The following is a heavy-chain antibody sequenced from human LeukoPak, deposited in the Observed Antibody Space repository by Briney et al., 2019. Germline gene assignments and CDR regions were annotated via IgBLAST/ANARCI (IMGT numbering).Heavy chain of an antibody. CDR1: GYSISSGYY. CDR2: IYHSGST. Sequence: PSETLSLTCTVSGYSISSGYYWGWIRQPPGKGLEWIGSIYHSGSTYYNPSLKSRVTISVDTSKNQFSLKLSSLTAADTAVYYCASPAMAFIDQGRYNYYYYMDVWGKGTTVTVSS. CDR3: ASPAMAFIDQGRYNYYYYMDV. V-gene: IGHV4-38-2*02. J-gene: IGHJ6*03. D-gene: IGHD5-18*01.